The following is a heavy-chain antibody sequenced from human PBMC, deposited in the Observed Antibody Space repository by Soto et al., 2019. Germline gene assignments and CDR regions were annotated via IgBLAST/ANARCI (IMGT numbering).Heavy chain of an antibody. Sequence: ASVKVSCKASGYTFTSYAMHWVRQAPGQRLEWMGWINSGNGNTKYSQKFQGRVTITRDTSASTAYMELSSLRSEDTAVYYCARDPTYGSSSPAYYYIDVWGKGTTVTVS. CDR1: GYTFTSYA. CDR2: INSGNGNT. CDR3: ARDPTYGSSSPAYYYIDV. D-gene: IGHD6-6*01. J-gene: IGHJ6*03. V-gene: IGHV1-3*01.